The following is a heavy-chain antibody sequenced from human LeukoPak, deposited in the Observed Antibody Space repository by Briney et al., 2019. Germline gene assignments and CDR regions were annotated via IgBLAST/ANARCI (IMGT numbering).Heavy chain of an antibody. CDR2: ISSSSSYI. D-gene: IGHD4-17*01. Sequence: GGSLRLSCAASGFTFSSYSMNWVRQAPGKGLEWVSSISSSSSYIYYADSVKGRFTVSRDNAKNSLYLQMNSLRAEDTAVYFCAREISYGDYPSGDAFDNWGQGTMVTVSS. V-gene: IGHV3-21*01. J-gene: IGHJ3*02. CDR3: AREISYGDYPSGDAFDN. CDR1: GFTFSSYS.